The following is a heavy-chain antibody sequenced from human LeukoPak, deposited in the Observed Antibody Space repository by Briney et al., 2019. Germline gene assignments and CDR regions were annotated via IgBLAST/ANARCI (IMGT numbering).Heavy chain of an antibody. CDR3: ARAGYGDSDFDY. J-gene: IGHJ4*02. V-gene: IGHV4-38-2*02. CDR1: GYSISTSYY. Sequence: PSETLSLTCTVSGYSISTSYYWGWIRQPPGQGLEWIGSIYHSGNTYYNPSLKSRVTISVDTSKNHFSLRLNSVTAADTAVYYCARAGYGDSDFDYWGQGTLVTVSS. CDR2: IYHSGNT. D-gene: IGHD4-17*01.